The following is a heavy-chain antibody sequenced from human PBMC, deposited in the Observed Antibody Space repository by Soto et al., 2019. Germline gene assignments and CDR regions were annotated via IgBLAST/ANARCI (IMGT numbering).Heavy chain of an antibody. CDR2: IYHSGST. CDR3: ARGRDYYDSY. D-gene: IGHD3-22*01. J-gene: IGHJ4*02. CDR1: GYSIISGYY. Sequence: SETLSLTCAVSGYSIISGYYWVWIRQPPGKGLEWIGSIYHSGSTYYNPSLKSRVTISVDTSKNQFSLKLSSVTAADTAVYYCARGRDYYDSYWGQGTLVTVSS. V-gene: IGHV4-38-2*01.